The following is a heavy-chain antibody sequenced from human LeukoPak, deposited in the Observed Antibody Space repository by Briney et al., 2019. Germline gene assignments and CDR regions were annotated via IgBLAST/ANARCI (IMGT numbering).Heavy chain of an antibody. CDR3: ARTRSGNPDF. D-gene: IGHD6-25*01. J-gene: IGHJ4*02. CDR2: VNPRSGGT. V-gene: IGHV1-2*02. CDR1: GYTFIFHY. Sequence: ASVKVSCKASGYTFIFHYIHLVRQAPGQGLEWMGWVNPRSGGTNYAQKFQDRVTMTRDTSISTAYMELSSLRSDDTAVYYCARTRSGNPDFWGQGTLVTVSS.